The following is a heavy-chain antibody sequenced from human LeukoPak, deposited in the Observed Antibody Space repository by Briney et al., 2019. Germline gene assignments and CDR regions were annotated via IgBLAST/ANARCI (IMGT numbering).Heavy chain of an antibody. CDR2: IKQDGSEK. J-gene: IGHJ3*02. CDR3: ARDQNYDSSGSDTAAAFDI. Sequence: GGSLRLSCAASGFTFSSHWMSWVRQAPGRGLEWVANIKQDGSEKYHVDSVKGRFTISRDNAKNSLYLQMNSLRAEDTAVYYCARDQNYDSSGSDTAAAFDIWGQGTMVTVSS. D-gene: IGHD3-22*01. V-gene: IGHV3-7*01. CDR1: GFTFSSHW.